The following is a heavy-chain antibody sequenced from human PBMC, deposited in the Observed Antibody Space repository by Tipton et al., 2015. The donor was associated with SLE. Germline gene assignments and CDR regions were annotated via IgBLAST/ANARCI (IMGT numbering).Heavy chain of an antibody. V-gene: IGHV3-7*01. J-gene: IGHJ4*02. CDR3: ARKDGQRGSSDCFDY. CDR1: GFTFSIYW. Sequence: GSLRLSCAASGFTFSIYWMSWVRPAPGKGLEWVANIQQDGFEKYYVDSVKGRFTITIDSAKTAIYLQMNSLRAEDTAVYYCARKDGQRGSSDCFDYWGQGTLVTVSS. D-gene: IGHD5-24*01. CDR2: IQQDGFEK.